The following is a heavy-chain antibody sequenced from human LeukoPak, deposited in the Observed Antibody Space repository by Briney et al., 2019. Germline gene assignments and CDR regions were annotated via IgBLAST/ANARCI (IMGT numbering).Heavy chain of an antibody. Sequence: ASVKVSCKVSGYTLTELSMHWVRQAPGKGLEWMGGFDPEDGETIYAQKFQGRVTMTEDTSTDTAYMELSSLRSEDTAVYYCATGPGIAVAGNLDYWGQGTLVTVSS. CDR1: GYTLTELS. J-gene: IGHJ4*02. D-gene: IGHD6-19*01. V-gene: IGHV1-24*01. CDR2: FDPEDGET. CDR3: ATGPGIAVAGNLDY.